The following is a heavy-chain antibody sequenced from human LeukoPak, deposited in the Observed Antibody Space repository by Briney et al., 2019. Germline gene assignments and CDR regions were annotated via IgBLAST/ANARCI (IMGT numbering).Heavy chain of an antibody. CDR3: ASTVLSYGNFDY. CDR2: VYYTGRT. D-gene: IGHD4-23*01. CDR1: DGSTTGYY. J-gene: IGHJ4*02. Sequence: PSETLSLTCSVSDGSTTGYYWSWIRQPPGKGLEWIAYVYYTGRTLYNPSLESRVTISVDTSKNQFSLKLSSVTAADTAGYYCASTVLSYGNFDYWGQGTLVTASS. V-gene: IGHV4-59*08.